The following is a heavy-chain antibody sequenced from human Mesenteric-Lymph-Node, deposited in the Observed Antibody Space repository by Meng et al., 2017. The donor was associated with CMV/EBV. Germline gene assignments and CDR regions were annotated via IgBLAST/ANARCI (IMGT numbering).Heavy chain of an antibody. CDR3: AREGGSVDSSSWYGPDY. V-gene: IGHV4-34*01. J-gene: IGHJ4*02. CDR1: GGAFRDNS. D-gene: IGHD6-13*01. CDR2: INHSGST. Sequence: SETLSLTCAVYGGAFRDNSWTWIRQPPGKGLEWVGEINHSGSTNYNPSLKSRVTISVDTSKNQFSLKLSSVTAADTAVYYCAREGGSVDSSSWYGPDYWGQGTLVTVSS.